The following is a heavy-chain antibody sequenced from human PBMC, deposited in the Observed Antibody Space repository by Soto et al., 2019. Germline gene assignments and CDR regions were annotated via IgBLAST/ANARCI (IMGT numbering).Heavy chain of an antibody. CDR2: ISWSGDNM. J-gene: IGHJ3*01. CDR1: GFTFDDYA. CDR3: VKVSYSSLTTLGSAFDV. Sequence: QLVESGGGLVQPGRSLRLSCAASGFTFDDYARHWVRQAPGKGLEWVSGISWSGDNMAYADSVKGRFITSRDNVKNSLYLQMNRLRVEDTALYHCVKVSYSSLTTLGSAFDVWGQGTMVTVS. V-gene: IGHV3-9*01. D-gene: IGHD4-4*01.